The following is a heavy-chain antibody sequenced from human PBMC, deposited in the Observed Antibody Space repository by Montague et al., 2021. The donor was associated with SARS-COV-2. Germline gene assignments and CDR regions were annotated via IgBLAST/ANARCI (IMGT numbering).Heavy chain of an antibody. CDR1: GGSFSGYY. J-gene: IGHJ6*03. V-gene: IGHV4-34*01. D-gene: IGHD1-26*01. CDR2: INHSGST. Sequence: SETLSLTCAVYGGSFSGYYWNWVRQPPGEGLEWIGEINHSGSTNYNPSLKSRVTISMDTSKNQFSLKLSSVTAADTAVYYCARGDRELGVLCYYYYMDVWGKGTTVTVSS. CDR3: ARGDRELGVLCYYYYMDV.